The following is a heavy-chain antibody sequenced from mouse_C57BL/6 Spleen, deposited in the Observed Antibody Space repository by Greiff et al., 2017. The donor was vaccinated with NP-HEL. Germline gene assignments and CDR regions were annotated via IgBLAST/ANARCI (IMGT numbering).Heavy chain of an antibody. Sequence: VQLQQSGPELVKPGASVKISCKASGYAFSSSWMNWVKQRPGKGLEWIGRIYPGDGDTNYNGKFKGKATLTADKSSSTAYMQLSSLTSEDSAVYFCARSSYGRDDYWGQGTTLTVSS. CDR2: IYPGDGDT. CDR3: ARSSYGRDDY. CDR1: GYAFSSSW. J-gene: IGHJ2*01. V-gene: IGHV1-82*01. D-gene: IGHD1-1*02.